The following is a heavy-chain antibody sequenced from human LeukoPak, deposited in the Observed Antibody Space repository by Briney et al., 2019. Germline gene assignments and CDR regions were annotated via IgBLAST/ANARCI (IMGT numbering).Heavy chain of an antibody. Sequence: PGGSLRLSCAASGFTFSSYSMNWVRQAPGKGLEWVSSISSSSSYIYYADSAKGRFTISRDNAKNSLYLQMNSLRAEDTAVYYCARDCGMVRGIKNYYGMDVWGQGTTVTVSS. CDR3: ARDCGMVRGIKNYYGMDV. CDR2: ISSSSSYI. CDR1: GFTFSSYS. J-gene: IGHJ6*02. D-gene: IGHD3-10*01. V-gene: IGHV3-21*01.